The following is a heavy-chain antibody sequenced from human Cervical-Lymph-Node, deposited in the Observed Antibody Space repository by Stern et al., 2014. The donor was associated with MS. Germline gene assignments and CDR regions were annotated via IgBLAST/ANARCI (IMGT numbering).Heavy chain of an antibody. CDR3: GGRGIRLIAD. J-gene: IGHJ4*02. Sequence: QVQLVESGPGLVKPSQTLSLTCRVSGVSISSGDYYWRWIRQPPGKGLEWIGHIQSSGSTSYNPSLKSRVTISVDTSKNQISLNVTSVTAADTAVYYCGGRGIRLIADWGQGALVTVSS. V-gene: IGHV4-30-4*01. CDR1: GVSISSGDYY. D-gene: IGHD2-15*01. CDR2: IQSSGST.